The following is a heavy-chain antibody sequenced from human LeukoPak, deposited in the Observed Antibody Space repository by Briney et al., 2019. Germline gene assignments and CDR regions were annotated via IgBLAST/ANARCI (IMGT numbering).Heavy chain of an antibody. CDR2: IYYNGNT. CDR3: ARHRFGELLHFDL. Sequence: SETLSLTCTVSGGALTNLFWSWIRQPPGKALEWIGYIYYNGNTNYNPPLKSRVSISVDTFKNQFSLRLSSVTAADTAVYYCARHRFGELLHFDLWGRGTLVTVSS. J-gene: IGHJ2*01. CDR1: GGALTNLF. V-gene: IGHV4-59*08. D-gene: IGHD3-10*01.